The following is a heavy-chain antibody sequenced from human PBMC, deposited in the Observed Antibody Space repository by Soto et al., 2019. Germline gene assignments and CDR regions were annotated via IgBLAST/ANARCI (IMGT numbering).Heavy chain of an antibody. CDR2: IKSKKDGGTI. CDR1: GAPFSGHW. Sequence: EVQLVESGGGLGEPGGSLRLTCAVSGAPFSGHWMSWVRQAPGKGLEWVARIKSKKDGGTIEYAAPVKGRLTISRDDARNTLYLQMNSLKTEDTAIYYCTAETYCGGGSCPEYWGQGTLVTVSS. D-gene: IGHD2-15*01. J-gene: IGHJ4*02. V-gene: IGHV3-15*01. CDR3: TAETYCGGGSCPEY.